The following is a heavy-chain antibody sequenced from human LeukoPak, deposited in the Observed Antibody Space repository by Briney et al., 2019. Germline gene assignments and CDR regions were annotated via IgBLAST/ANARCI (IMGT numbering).Heavy chain of an antibody. J-gene: IGHJ4*02. CDR2: ISAYNGNT. Sequence: ASVTVSFKASGYTFTSYGISWVRQAPGQGLEWMGWISAYNGNTNYAQKLQGRVAMTTDTSTSTAYMELRSLRSDDTAVYYCARGVWSSTEKEYCYFDYWGQGTLVTVSS. CDR3: ARGVWSSTEKEYCYFDY. CDR1: GYTFTSYG. D-gene: IGHD2-8*02. V-gene: IGHV1-18*01.